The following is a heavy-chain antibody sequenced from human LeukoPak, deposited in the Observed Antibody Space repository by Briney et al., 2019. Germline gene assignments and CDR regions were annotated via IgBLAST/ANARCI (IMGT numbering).Heavy chain of an antibody. V-gene: IGHV3-9*01. CDR3: AKGRVTAVAGTHYYYYGMDV. CDR1: GFTFDDYA. D-gene: IGHD6-19*01. Sequence: GGSQRLSCAASGFTFDDYAMHWVRHTPGKGLEWVSGISWNSGSIGYADSVKSRFTISRDNAKNSLYLQMNSLRAEDTALYYCAKGRVTAVAGTHYYYYGMDVWGQGTTVTVSS. J-gene: IGHJ6*02. CDR2: ISWNSGSI.